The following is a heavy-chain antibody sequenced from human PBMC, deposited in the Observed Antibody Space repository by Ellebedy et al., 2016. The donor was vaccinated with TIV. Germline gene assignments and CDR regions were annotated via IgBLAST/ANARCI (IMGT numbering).Heavy chain of an antibody. CDR1: SGSITGSY. V-gene: IGHV4-39*07. J-gene: IGHJ6*02. D-gene: IGHD2-21*01. Sequence: MPSETLSLTCTVSSGSITGSYWGWIRQPPGKGLEWIGNIFYSGRTYYNPSLKSRVTVSVDTSKNQLSLKVSSVTAADTAVYYCARDGVRLGMDVWGQGTTVTVSS. CDR3: ARDGVRLGMDV. CDR2: IFYSGRT.